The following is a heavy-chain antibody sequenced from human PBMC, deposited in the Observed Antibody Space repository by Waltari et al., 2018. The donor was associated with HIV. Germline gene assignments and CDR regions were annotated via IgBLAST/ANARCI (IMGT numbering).Heavy chain of an antibody. Sequence: EVQLVESGGGLVQPGGSLRLSCAASGFTFGTNWMSWVRQAPGKGLEGGASITPDGSQAYYVASVEGRFTISKENAENSLYLQMNSLRAEDTAMYYCAKLRGTVTTYDYWGQGTLVTVSS. CDR2: ITPDGSQA. D-gene: IGHD4-17*01. CDR3: AKLRGTVTTYDY. CDR1: GFTFGTNW. J-gene: IGHJ4*02. V-gene: IGHV3-7*01.